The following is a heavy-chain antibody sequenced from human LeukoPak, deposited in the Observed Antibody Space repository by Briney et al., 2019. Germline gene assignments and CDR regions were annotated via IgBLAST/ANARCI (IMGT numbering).Heavy chain of an antibody. D-gene: IGHD3-10*01. CDR1: GGSISTYF. Sequence: SETLSLTCTVSGGSISTYFWSWIRQPAGKGLEWIGRFYTSGSTSYNPSLKSRVTISVDTSKNQFSLKLSSVTAADTAVYYCARRRDYYGSGRHGMDVWGQGTTVTVSS. CDR3: ARRRDYYGSGRHGMDV. CDR2: FYTSGST. V-gene: IGHV4-4*07. J-gene: IGHJ6*02.